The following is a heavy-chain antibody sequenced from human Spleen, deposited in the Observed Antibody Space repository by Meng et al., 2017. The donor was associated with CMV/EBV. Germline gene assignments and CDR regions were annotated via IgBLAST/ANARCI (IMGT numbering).Heavy chain of an antibody. D-gene: IGHD2-15*01. Sequence: VSGFTFTKYYMHWVQQAPGKGLEWMGRVDPENGETKYSEKFQGRISITADTSTDTAYMEMSGLRSADTAIYFCAAGNVVVPSAAFDCWGQGTLVTVSS. CDR2: VDPENGET. V-gene: IGHV1-69-2*01. CDR1: GFTFTKYY. J-gene: IGHJ4*02. CDR3: AAGNVVVPSAAFDC.